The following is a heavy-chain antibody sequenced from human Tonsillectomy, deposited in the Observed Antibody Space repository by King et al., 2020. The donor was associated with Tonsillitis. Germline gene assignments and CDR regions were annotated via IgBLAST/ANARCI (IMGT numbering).Heavy chain of an antibody. Sequence: QLVQSGAEVKKPGESLRISCKGSGYSFTSYWINWVRQMPGKGLEWMGRIDPSDSYTNYSPSFQGHVTISADKSISTAYLQWSSLKASDTAIYYCARHPPSGDFWRGPPNRFDPWGQGTLVTVSS. CDR2: IDPSDSYT. CDR1: GYSFTSYW. D-gene: IGHD3-3*01. J-gene: IGHJ5*02. V-gene: IGHV5-10-1*03. CDR3: ARHPPSGDFWRGPPNRFDP.